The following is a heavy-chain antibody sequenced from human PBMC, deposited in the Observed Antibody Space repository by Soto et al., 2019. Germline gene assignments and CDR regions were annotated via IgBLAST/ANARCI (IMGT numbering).Heavy chain of an antibody. CDR2: ISRNGGGT. Sequence: EVRLVESVEGLVQPGGSLRLSCAAPGFLFSNYAMHWVRLAPGRGLEYVSAISRNGGGTYYADSVKDRFTISRDNSKNTLYLHMGSLKAEDMAVYYCARDGGANTVLLNWYFDVWGRGTLVTVSS. V-gene: IGHV3-64*02. CDR3: ARDGGANTVLLNWYFDV. J-gene: IGHJ2*01. CDR1: GFLFSNYA. D-gene: IGHD3-16*01.